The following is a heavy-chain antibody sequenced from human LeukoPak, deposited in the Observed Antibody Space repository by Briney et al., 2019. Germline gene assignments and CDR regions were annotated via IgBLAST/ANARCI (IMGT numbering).Heavy chain of an antibody. CDR1: GYSFTGNY. Sequence: ASVKVSCKASGYSFTGNYMHWVRQAPGQGLEWMGWINPNSGDTNFAQKFQGRVTMTRDTSISTVYMELSRLRSDDTAVFYCARGYYDSSDFEYLQHWGQGTLVTVSS. D-gene: IGHD3-22*01. V-gene: IGHV1-2*02. CDR3: ARGYYDSSDFEYLQH. CDR2: INPNSGDT. J-gene: IGHJ1*01.